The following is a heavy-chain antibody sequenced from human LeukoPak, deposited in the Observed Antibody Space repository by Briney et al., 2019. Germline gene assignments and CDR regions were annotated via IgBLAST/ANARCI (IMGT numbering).Heavy chain of an antibody. CDR3: ARDRFDYGMDV. Sequence: SETLSLTCAVYGGSFSGYYWSWIRQPPGKGLEWIGEINHSGSTNYNPSLKSRVTISVDTSKNQFSLKLSSVTAADTAVYYCARDRFDYGMDVWGQGTVVTVSS. D-gene: IGHD3-3*01. CDR1: GGSFSGYY. CDR2: INHSGST. J-gene: IGHJ6*02. V-gene: IGHV4-34*01.